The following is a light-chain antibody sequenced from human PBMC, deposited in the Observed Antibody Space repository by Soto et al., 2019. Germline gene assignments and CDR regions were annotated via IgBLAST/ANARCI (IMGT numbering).Light chain of an antibody. J-gene: IGLJ2*01. Sequence: QSALTQPASVSGSPGQSITISCTGTSSDVGGYHYVSWYQQHPGKAPKLMIYEVSDRPSGVSNRFSGSKSANTASLTISGLQAEDEADYYCASYTSSNSIVFGGGTQLTVL. CDR1: SSDVGGYHY. CDR2: EVS. V-gene: IGLV2-14*01. CDR3: ASYTSSNSIV.